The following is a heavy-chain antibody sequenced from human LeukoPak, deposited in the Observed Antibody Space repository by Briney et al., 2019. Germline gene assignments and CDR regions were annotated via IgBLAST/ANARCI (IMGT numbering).Heavy chain of an antibody. CDR3: ARASYDSSGYYSTLYFDY. Sequence: SETLSLTCTVSGGSISSYYWSWIRQPPGKGLEWIGYIYYSGSTNYNPSLKSRVTISVDTSKNQFSLKLSSVTAADTAVYYCARASYDSSGYYSTLYFDYWGQGTLVTVSS. V-gene: IGHV4-59*01. CDR2: IYYSGST. J-gene: IGHJ4*02. CDR1: GGSISSYY. D-gene: IGHD3-22*01.